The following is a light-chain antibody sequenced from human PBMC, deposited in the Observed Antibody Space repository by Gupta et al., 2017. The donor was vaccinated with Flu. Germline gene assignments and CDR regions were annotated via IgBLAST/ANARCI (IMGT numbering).Light chain of an antibody. CDR1: SSNIGSNI. CDR2: SDD. V-gene: IGLV1-44*01. CDR3: AAWDDSLNGGV. J-gene: IGLJ3*02. Sequence: QSVLSQPPSASGTPEQRVTISCSGSSSNIGSNIVNWYQQVPGAAPKLLMYSDDQRPSGVPDRFSGSKSGTSASLAISGLQSEDEADYYCAAWDDSLNGGVFGGGTKLTVL.